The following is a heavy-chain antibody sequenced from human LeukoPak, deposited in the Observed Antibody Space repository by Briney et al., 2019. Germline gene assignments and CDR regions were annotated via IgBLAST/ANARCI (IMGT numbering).Heavy chain of an antibody. CDR2: ISSSGSTI. J-gene: IGHJ4*02. CDR3: AKSPTYYYDSSGTDY. V-gene: IGHV3-48*03. Sequence: GGSLRLSCEASGHTFSSYEMNWVRQAPGKGLEWVSYISSSGSTIYYADSVKGRFTISRDNSKNTLYLQMNSLRAEDTAVYYCAKSPTYYYDSSGTDYWGQGTLVTVSS. CDR1: GHTFSSYE. D-gene: IGHD3-22*01.